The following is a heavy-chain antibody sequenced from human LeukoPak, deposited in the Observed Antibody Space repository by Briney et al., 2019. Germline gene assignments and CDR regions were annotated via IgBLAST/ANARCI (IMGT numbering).Heavy chain of an antibody. CDR3: ARDEVVRGVIIANWFDP. Sequence: KPSETLSLTCTVSGGSISSSYSYWGWIRQPPGKGLEWIGNIYYSGSTYYNPSLKSRVTMSVDTSKNQFSLKLSSVTAADTAVYYCARDEVVRGVIIANWFDPWGQGTLVTVSS. CDR2: IYYSGST. D-gene: IGHD3-10*01. V-gene: IGHV4-39*07. CDR1: GGSISSSYSY. J-gene: IGHJ5*02.